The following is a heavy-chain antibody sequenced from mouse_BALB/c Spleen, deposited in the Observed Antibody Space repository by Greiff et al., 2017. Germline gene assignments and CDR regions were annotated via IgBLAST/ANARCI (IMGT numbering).Heavy chain of an antibody. Sequence: VQLQQSGAELVRSGASVKLSCTASGFNIKDYYMHWVKQRPEQGLEWIGWIDPENGDTEYAPKFQGKATMTADTSSNTAYLQLSSLTSEDTAVYYCTDGYCYGSSYAMDYWGQGTSVTVAS. D-gene: IGHD1-1*01. J-gene: IGHJ4*01. CDR2: IDPENGDT. CDR1: GFNIKDYY. V-gene: IGHV14-4*02. CDR3: TDGYCYGSSYAMDY.